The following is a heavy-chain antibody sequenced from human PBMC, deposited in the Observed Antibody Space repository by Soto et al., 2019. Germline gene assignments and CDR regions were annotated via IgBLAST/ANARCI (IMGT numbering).Heavy chain of an antibody. CDR2: ISYDGSNK. V-gene: IGHV3-30*18. CDR1: GFTFSSYG. Sequence: PGGSLRLSCAASGFTFSSYGMHWVRQAPGKGLEWVAVISYDGSNKYYADSVKGRFTISRDNSKNTLYLQMNSLRAEDTAVYYCAKGIVARSEYYYDSSGYYYYYSMDVWGQGTTVTVSS. J-gene: IGHJ6*02. CDR3: AKGIVARSEYYYDSSGYYYYYSMDV. D-gene: IGHD3-22*01.